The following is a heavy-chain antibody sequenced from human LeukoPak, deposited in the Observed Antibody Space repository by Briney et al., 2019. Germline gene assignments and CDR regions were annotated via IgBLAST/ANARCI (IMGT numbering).Heavy chain of an antibody. D-gene: IGHD4-11*01. V-gene: IGHV4-59*05. J-gene: IGHJ5*02. Sequence: SETLSLTCTVSGGSISSYYWSWIRQPPGKGLEWIGSIYYSGSTYYNPSLKSRVTISVDTSKNQFSLKLSSVTAADTAVYYCACNYSWFDPWGQGTLVTVSS. CDR1: GGSISSYY. CDR3: ACNYSWFDP. CDR2: IYYSGST.